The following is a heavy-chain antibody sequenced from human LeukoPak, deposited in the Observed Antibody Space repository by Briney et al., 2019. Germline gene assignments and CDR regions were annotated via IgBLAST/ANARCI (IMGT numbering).Heavy chain of an antibody. CDR1: GFTFSSYG. Sequence: GGSLRLSCAASGFTFSSYGLYWVRQAPGKGLEWVALVSYDGRNKDYADSVKGRSIIFRDNSKNTLYLQMNSLRAEDTAVYYCAKDLSAGYSSSWAFDYWGQGTLVTVSS. V-gene: IGHV3-30*18. CDR2: VSYDGRNK. CDR3: AKDLSAGYSSSWAFDY. D-gene: IGHD6-13*01. J-gene: IGHJ4*02.